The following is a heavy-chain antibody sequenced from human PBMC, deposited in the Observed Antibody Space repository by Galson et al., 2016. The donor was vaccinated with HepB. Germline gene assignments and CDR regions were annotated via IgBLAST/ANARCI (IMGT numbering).Heavy chain of an antibody. CDR3: VREILGVVY. V-gene: IGHV1-46*01. CDR1: GYTFSSYF. CDR2: MNPNGNKI. D-gene: IGHD3-3*01. J-gene: IGHJ1*01. Sequence: SVKVSCKASGYTFSSYFMHWVRQAPGQGLEWMGVMNPNGNKISYAQKFESRVTMTRDTSTSTVYMELNSLRSEDTAVYYCVREILGVVYWGQGGLVTVSS.